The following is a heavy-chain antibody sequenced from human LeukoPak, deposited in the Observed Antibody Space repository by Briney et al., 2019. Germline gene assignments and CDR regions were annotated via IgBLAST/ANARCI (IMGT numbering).Heavy chain of an antibody. CDR3: AREGLRIEVVTYDY. CDR1: GFTFSTYA. V-gene: IGHV3-23*01. D-gene: IGHD3-22*01. Sequence: GSLRLSCAASGFTFSTYAMAWVRQAPGKGLEWVSGLTGSGATTYYADSVRGRFTISRDNSQNMLYLQMNTLRGEDTAVYYCAREGLRIEVVTYDYWGQGTLVTVSS. J-gene: IGHJ4*02. CDR2: LTGSGATT.